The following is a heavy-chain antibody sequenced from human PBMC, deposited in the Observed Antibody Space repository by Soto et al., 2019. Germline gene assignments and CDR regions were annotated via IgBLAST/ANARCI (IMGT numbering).Heavy chain of an antibody. V-gene: IGHV3-23*01. CDR2: ISNNGDTA. Sequence: PGGSLRLSCATSGVTFSSYAMVWVRQAAEKGLEWVASISNNGDTAYYADSVKGRFTISRGNSENTLYLQMNGLRADDTALYFCAKSRVFIGAIVTLLDSWGQGTQVTVSS. CDR1: GVTFSSYA. CDR3: AKSRVFIGAIVTLLDS. J-gene: IGHJ4*02. D-gene: IGHD3-16*02.